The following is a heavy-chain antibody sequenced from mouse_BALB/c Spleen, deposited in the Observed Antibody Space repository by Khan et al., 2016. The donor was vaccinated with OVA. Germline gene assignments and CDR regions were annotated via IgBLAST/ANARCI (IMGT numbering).Heavy chain of an antibody. J-gene: IGHJ4*01. CDR2: ICSDGAS. D-gene: IGHD2-1*01. Sequence: QVQLKESGPGLVAPSQSLSITCTVSGFSLTSYGVHWVRQPPGKGLEWLIVICSDGASTYNSALKSRLSIIKDNSKSQVFLIMISLLTADTAMYYCARGNFYAMDYWGQGTSVTVSS. CDR3: ARGNFYAMDY. CDR1: GFSLTSYG. V-gene: IGHV2-6*02.